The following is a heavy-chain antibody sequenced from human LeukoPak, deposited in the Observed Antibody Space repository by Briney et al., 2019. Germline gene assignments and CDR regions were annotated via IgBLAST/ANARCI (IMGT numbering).Heavy chain of an antibody. D-gene: IGHD3-22*01. V-gene: IGHV4-34*01. CDR2: INHSGST. J-gene: IGHJ1*01. CDR1: GGSFSGYY. CDR3: ARGRRRGYDSSGYYPEYFQH. Sequence: SETLSLTCAVYGGSFSGYYWSWIRQPPGKGLEWIGEINHSGSTNYNPSLKSRVTISVDTSKNQFSLKLSSVTAADTAVYYCARGRRRGYDSSGYYPEYFQHWGQGTLVTVSS.